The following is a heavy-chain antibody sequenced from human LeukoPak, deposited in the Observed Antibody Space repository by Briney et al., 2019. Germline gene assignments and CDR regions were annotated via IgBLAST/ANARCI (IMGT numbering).Heavy chain of an antibody. CDR1: GYTFSSYG. CDR2: ISTYNGDT. J-gene: IGHJ4*02. Sequence: ASVKVSCEASGYTFSSYGVTWVRQAPGQWLEWMGWISTYNGDTNYEQKLQGRVTMTTDTSTATAYMDLRSLTSDDTAVYYCARGIAAAGIEYCGQGTLVTVSS. CDR3: ARGIAAAGIEY. V-gene: IGHV1-18*01. D-gene: IGHD6-13*01.